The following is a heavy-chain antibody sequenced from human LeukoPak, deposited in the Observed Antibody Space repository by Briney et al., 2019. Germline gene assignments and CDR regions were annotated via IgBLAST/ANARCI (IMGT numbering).Heavy chain of an antibody. CDR2: IYYSGST. CDR1: VGSISSYY. Sequence: SETLSLTCTVSVGSISSYYWSWIRQPPGKGLEWIGYIYYSGSTNYNPSLKSRVTISVDTSKNQLSVKLSSVTAADTAVYYCERVLGYCTNGVCYKDWFDPWGQGTLVTVSS. J-gene: IGHJ5*02. CDR3: ERVLGYCTNGVCYKDWFDP. V-gene: IGHV4-59*08. D-gene: IGHD2-8*01.